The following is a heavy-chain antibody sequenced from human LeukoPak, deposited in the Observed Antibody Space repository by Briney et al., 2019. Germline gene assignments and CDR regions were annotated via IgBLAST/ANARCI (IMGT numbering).Heavy chain of an antibody. Sequence: ASVKVSCKASGYTFTGYYMHWVRQAPGQGLEWMGWINPNSGGTNYAQEFQGRVTMTRDTSISTAYMELSRLRSDDTAVYYCARERGGIAAAGTIHYFDYWGQGTLVTVSS. CDR3: ARERGGIAAAGTIHYFDY. J-gene: IGHJ4*02. D-gene: IGHD6-13*01. V-gene: IGHV1-2*02. CDR1: GYTFTGYY. CDR2: INPNSGGT.